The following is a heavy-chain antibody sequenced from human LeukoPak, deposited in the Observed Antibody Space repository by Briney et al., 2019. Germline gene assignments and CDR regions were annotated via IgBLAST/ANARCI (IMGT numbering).Heavy chain of an antibody. D-gene: IGHD4-17*01. CDR3: ASADMSYGDSYYFDY. J-gene: IGHJ4*02. Sequence: SETLSLTCAVSGYSISSGGYAWGWIRQPRGKGLEWIVYIYHSGSTYYNPSLKRRVTISVDRSKNQFSLKLSSVTAADTAVYYCASADMSYGDSYYFDYWGQGTLVTVSS. CDR2: IYHSGST. V-gene: IGHV4-30-2*01. CDR1: GYSISSGGYA.